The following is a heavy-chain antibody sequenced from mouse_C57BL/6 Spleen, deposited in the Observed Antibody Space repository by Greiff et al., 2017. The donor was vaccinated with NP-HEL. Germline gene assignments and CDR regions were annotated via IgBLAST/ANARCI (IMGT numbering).Heavy chain of an antibody. V-gene: IGHV1-55*01. CDR3: ARFSNWGYYFDY. Sequence: QVQLQQPGAELVKPGASVKMSCKASGYTFTSYWLTWVKQRPGQGLEWIGDIYPGSGSTNYNEKFKSKATLTVDKSSSTAYMQLSSLTSDDSAVYYCARFSNWGYYFDYWGKGTTLTVSS. CDR2: IYPGSGST. D-gene: IGHD4-1*02. CDR1: GYTFTSYW. J-gene: IGHJ2*01.